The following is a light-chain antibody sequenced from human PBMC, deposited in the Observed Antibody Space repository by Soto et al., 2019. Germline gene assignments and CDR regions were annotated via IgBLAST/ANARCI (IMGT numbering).Light chain of an antibody. CDR1: SSDVGKYNL. J-gene: IGLJ3*02. CDR2: EGS. V-gene: IGLV2-23*01. Sequence: QSVLTQPASVSGSPGQSITISCTGTSSDVGKYNLVSWYQQHPGKAPKFMIYEGSKRPSGVSNRFSGSKSGNTASLTISGLQAEDEADYYCCAYAGSYTLVFGGGTKVTVL. CDR3: CAYAGSYTLV.